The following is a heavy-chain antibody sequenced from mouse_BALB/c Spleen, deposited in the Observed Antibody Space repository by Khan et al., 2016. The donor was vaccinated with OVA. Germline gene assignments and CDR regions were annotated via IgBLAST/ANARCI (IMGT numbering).Heavy chain of an antibody. J-gene: IGHJ3*01. D-gene: IGHD1-1*01. V-gene: IGHV1-81*01. CDR2: IYPGSGST. Sequence: QVQLQQSGPELVKPGTSVKMSCKASGYTFTDYVIRWVKQRTGQGLEWIGEIYPGSGSTYYNGKFKGKATLTADKSSNTAYMQLSSLTSEDSAVYFCARSYDGAWFAYWGQGTLVTVSA. CDR1: GYTFTDYV. CDR3: ARSYDGAWFAY.